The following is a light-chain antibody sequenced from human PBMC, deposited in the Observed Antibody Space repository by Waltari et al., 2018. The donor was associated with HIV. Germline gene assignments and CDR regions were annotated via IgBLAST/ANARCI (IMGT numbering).Light chain of an antibody. CDR2: GAS. J-gene: IGKJ2*01. V-gene: IGKV3-20*01. Sequence: ELVLTQSPGTLSLSPGDSVTLSCRASQSVSNNYLAWYQQKPGKAPRLLIYGASNRATGIPDRFSASGSGTDFTLSISRLEPEDFAVYYCQQYGTSLVTFGHGTKLESK. CDR1: QSVSNNY. CDR3: QQYGTSLVT.